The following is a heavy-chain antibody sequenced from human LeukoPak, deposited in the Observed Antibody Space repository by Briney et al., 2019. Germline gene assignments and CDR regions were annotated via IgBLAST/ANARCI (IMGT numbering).Heavy chain of an antibody. Sequence: GGSLRLSCAASGFTFSSYWMHWVRQAPGKGLVWVSRINSDGSTKSYADSVMGRFTISRDNAKNTLYLQMNSLRAEDTAVYYCARVIYSGWEGELSDWGQGTLVSVSS. CDR1: GFTFSSYW. D-gene: IGHD6-19*01. J-gene: IGHJ4*02. CDR3: ARVIYSGWEGELSD. V-gene: IGHV3-74*01. CDR2: INSDGSTK.